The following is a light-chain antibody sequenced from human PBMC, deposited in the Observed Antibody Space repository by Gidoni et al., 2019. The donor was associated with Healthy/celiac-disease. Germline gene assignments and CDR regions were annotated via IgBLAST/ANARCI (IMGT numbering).Light chain of an antibody. CDR3: QQYGSFWIT. J-gene: IGKJ5*01. CDR2: GAS. V-gene: IGKV3-20*01. Sequence: ELVLTQSPGTLSLSPGERATLSCRASQSVSSSYLAWYQQKPGQAPRLLIYGASSRATGIPDRFSGSGSGTDFTLTISRLEPEDFAVYYCQQYGSFWITFGQGTRLEIK. CDR1: QSVSSSY.